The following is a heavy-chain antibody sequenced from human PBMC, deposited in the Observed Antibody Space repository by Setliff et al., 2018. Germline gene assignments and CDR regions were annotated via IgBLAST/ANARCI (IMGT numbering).Heavy chain of an antibody. CDR1: GFTFDDYT. CDR3: AKDMSGRDSSSWYGEFFDP. Sequence: GGSLRLSCAASGFTFDDYTMHWVRQAPGKGLEWVSLISWDGGSTYYADSVKGRFTISRDNSKNSLYLQMNSLRTEDTALYYCAKDMSGRDSSSWYGEFFDPWGQGTLVTVSS. CDR2: ISWDGGST. D-gene: IGHD6-13*01. V-gene: IGHV3-43*01. J-gene: IGHJ5*02.